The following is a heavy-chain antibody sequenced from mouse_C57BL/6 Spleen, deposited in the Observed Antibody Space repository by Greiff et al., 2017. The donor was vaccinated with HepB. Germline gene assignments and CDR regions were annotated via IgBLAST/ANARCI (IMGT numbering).Heavy chain of an antibody. CDR1: GYTFTSYW. CDR2: IYPGSGST. Sequence: QVQLQQPGAELVKPGASVKMSCKASGYTFTSYWITWVKQRPGQGLEWIGDIYPGSGSTNYNEKFKSKATLTVDTSSSTAYMQLSSLTSEDSAVYYCASALTTVVATDYWGQGTTLTVSS. V-gene: IGHV1-55*01. CDR3: ASALTTVVATDY. D-gene: IGHD1-1*01. J-gene: IGHJ2*01.